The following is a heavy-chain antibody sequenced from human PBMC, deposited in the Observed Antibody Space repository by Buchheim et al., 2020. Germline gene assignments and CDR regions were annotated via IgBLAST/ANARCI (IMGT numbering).Heavy chain of an antibody. D-gene: IGHD1-26*01. CDR1: GFTFSSYG. J-gene: IGHJ4*02. Sequence: QVQLVESGGGVVQPGRFLRLSCAASGFTFSSYGMHWVRQAPGKGLEWVAVISYDGSNKYYADSVKGRFTISRDNSKNTLYLQMNSLRAEDTAVYYCARCIVGATSFDYWGQGTL. CDR3: ARCIVGATSFDY. V-gene: IGHV3-30*03. CDR2: ISYDGSNK.